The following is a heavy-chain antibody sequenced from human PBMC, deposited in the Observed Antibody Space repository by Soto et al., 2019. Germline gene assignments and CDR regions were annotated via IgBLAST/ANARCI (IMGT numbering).Heavy chain of an antibody. CDR2: IIPIFGTA. Sequence: QVQLVQSGAEVKKPGSSVKVSCKASGGTFSSYAISWVRQAPGQGLEWMGGIIPIFGTANYVQKFQGRVTGTADESTSTAYRERSSLSYEDTAVDYCARGTVAAHHYFDYWGQGTLVTVSS. V-gene: IGHV1-69*01. CDR3: ARGTVAAHHYFDY. D-gene: IGHD2-15*01. J-gene: IGHJ4*02. CDR1: GGTFSSYA.